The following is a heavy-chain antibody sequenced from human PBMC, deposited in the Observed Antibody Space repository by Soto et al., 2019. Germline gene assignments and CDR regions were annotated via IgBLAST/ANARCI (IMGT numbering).Heavy chain of an antibody. CDR2: ISGSGGST. CDR1: GFTFSSYA. V-gene: IGHV3-23*01. D-gene: IGHD3-22*01. CDR3: ANNYYDSSGYYPPSYYYYGMDV. Sequence: GGSLRLSCAASGFTFSSYAMSWVRQAPGKGLEWVSAISGSGGSTYYADSVKGRFTISRDNSKNTLYLQMNSLRAEDTAVYYCANNYYDSSGYYPPSYYYYGMDVWGQGTTVTVSS. J-gene: IGHJ6*02.